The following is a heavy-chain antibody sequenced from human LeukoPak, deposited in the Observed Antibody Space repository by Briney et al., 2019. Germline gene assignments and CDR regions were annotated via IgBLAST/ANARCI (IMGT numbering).Heavy chain of an antibody. CDR2: ISGSGGST. CDR3: AKVNYDSSGYDAFDI. J-gene: IGHJ3*02. D-gene: IGHD3-22*01. Sequence: GGSLRLSCAASGFTFSSYAMSWVRQAPGKGLEWVSAISGSGGSTHYADSVKGRFTISRDNSKNTLYLQMNSLRAEDTAVYYCAKVNYDSSGYDAFDIWGQGTMVTVSS. V-gene: IGHV3-23*01. CDR1: GFTFSSYA.